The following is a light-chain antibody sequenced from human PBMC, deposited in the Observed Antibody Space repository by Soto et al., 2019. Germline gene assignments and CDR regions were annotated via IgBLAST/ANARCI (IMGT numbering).Light chain of an antibody. CDR1: SSDVGAYNS. Sequence: QSALTQPASVSGSPGQSIAISCTGTSSDVGAYNSVSWYQQYPGKAPKLMIHDVSNRPSGVSNRFSGSKSGSTASLTISGLQAEDEADYYCSSYTSSSSYVFGSGTQLTVL. V-gene: IGLV2-14*01. CDR3: SSYTSSSSYV. CDR2: DVS. J-gene: IGLJ7*01.